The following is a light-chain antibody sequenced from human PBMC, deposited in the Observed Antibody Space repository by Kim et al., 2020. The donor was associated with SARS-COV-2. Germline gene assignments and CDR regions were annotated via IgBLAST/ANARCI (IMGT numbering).Light chain of an antibody. V-gene: IGLV3-19*01. J-gene: IGLJ2*01. Sequence: SSELTQDPAVSVALGQTVRITCQGDSLRSYYATWYQQKPRQAPRLVIFGRSNRPSGIPDRLSGSTSGNTASLTISGAQAEDEADFYCQSRDSGGNVVFGGGTQLTVL. CDR3: QSRDSGGNVV. CDR1: SLRSYY. CDR2: GRS.